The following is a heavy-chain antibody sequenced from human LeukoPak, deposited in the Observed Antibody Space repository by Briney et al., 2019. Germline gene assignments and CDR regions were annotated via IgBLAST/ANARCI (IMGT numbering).Heavy chain of an antibody. CDR3: ARGGAGTEDF. CDR2: INPASGTT. D-gene: IGHD1-1*01. V-gene: IGHV1-46*01. CDR1: GYPFTSYY. J-gene: IGHJ4*02. Sequence: ASVTVSCKASGYPFTSYYVHWVRQAPGQGLEWMGTINPASGTTDNAPKFQGRVTMTRDMSTSTVYMQLRSLRSGDTAVYFCARGGAGTEDFWGQGTLVTVSS.